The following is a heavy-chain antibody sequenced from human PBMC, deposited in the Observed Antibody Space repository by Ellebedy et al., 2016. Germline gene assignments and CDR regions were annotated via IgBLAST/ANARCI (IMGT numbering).Heavy chain of an antibody. J-gene: IGHJ4*02. V-gene: IGHV3-33*01. CDR3: ARDGVTMTYDY. CDR1: GFTFSSYG. D-gene: IGHD3-22*01. Sequence: GESLKISXAASGFTFSSYGMHWVRQAPGKGLEWVAVIWYDGSNKYYADSVKGRFTISRDNSKNTLYLQMNSLRAEDTAVYYCARDGVTMTYDYWGQGTLVTVSS. CDR2: IWYDGSNK.